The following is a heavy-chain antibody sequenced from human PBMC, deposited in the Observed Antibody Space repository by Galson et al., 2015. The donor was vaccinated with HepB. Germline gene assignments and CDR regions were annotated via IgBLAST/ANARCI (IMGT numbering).Heavy chain of an antibody. J-gene: IGHJ4*02. CDR2: ISGSVRST. V-gene: IGHV3-23*01. D-gene: IGHD1-26*01. Sequence: LRLSCAASGFIFSSYAMSWVRQAPGKGLEWVSGISGSVRSTYYADSVKGRFTISRDNSKNTLYLQMNSLRAEDTAVYYCAKDVVGAPGYWGQGTLVTVSS. CDR1: GFIFSSYA. CDR3: AKDVVGAPGY.